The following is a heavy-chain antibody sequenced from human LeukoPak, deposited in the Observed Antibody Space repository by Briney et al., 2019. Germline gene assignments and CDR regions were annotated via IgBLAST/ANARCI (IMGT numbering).Heavy chain of an antibody. CDR3: NRQYGDYAFDY. CDR1: GFSFGDCA. CDR2: IRSKGYGGTT. V-gene: IGHV3-49*04. Sequence: PGGSLRLSCAASGFSFGDCAMSWVRPAPGKGLEWVGFIRSKGYGGTTEYAASVKGRFTISREDSKSIAYLQMNSLKAEDTAVYYCNRQYGDYAFDYWGQGTLVTVSS. J-gene: IGHJ4*02. D-gene: IGHD4-17*01.